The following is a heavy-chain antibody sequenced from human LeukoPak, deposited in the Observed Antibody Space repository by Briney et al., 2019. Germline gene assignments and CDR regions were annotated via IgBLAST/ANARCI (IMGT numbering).Heavy chain of an antibody. CDR2: IKQDENET. CDR3: ARISTAVAGADY. V-gene: IGHV3-7*01. CDR1: GFTFSRSW. Sequence: PGGSLRLSCGAFGFTFSRSWMSWVRQVPGKGLEWVANIKQDENETYYVDSVKGRFTVSRDNTKNSLYLQMDSLRAVDTAVYYCARISTAVAGADYWGQGTLVTVSS. J-gene: IGHJ4*02. D-gene: IGHD6-19*01.